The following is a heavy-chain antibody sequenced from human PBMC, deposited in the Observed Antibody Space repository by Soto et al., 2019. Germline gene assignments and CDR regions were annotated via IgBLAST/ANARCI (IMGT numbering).Heavy chain of an antibody. CDR3: ASSYQRPSSPFDY. D-gene: IGHD2-2*01. Sequence: GGSLRLSCAASGFTFSSYAMSWVRQAPGKGLEWVSAISGSAGSTYYADSGKGRFTISSDKSKNTMYLQMNSLSSEDTAVYYCASSYQRPSSPFDYWGQGTLVTVSS. J-gene: IGHJ4*02. CDR2: ISGSAGST. V-gene: IGHV3-23*01. CDR1: GFTFSSYA.